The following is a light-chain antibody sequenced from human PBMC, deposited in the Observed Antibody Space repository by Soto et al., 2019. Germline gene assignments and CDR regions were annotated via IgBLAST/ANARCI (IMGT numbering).Light chain of an antibody. CDR1: SSDVGAYDY. CDR2: DVR. Sequence: QSVLTQPASVSGSPGQSIAISCTGTSSDVGAYDYVSWYQQHPGKAPKLIIYDVRNRPSGVSDRLSGSKSGNTASLTISGLQPEDEGDYYCSSYTRSNSVVFGGGTKVTVL. V-gene: IGLV2-14*03. CDR3: SSYTRSNSVV. J-gene: IGLJ3*02.